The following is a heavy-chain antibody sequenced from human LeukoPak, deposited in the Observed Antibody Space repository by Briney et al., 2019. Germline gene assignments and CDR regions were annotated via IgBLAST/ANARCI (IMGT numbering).Heavy chain of an antibody. Sequence: GGSLRLSCAASGFTFSSYAMSWVRQAPGKGLEWVSAISGSGGSTYYADSVKGRFTISRDNSKNTLYLQMNSLRTEDTALYYCAKDGSSIGYYYMDVWGKGTTVTVSS. CDR1: GFTFSSYA. CDR3: AKDGSSIGYYYMDV. CDR2: ISGSGGST. V-gene: IGHV3-23*01. J-gene: IGHJ6*03. D-gene: IGHD2-15*01.